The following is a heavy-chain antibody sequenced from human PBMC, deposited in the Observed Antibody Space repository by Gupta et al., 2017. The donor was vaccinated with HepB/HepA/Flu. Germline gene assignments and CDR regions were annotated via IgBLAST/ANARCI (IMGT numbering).Heavy chain of an antibody. J-gene: IGHJ4*02. D-gene: IGHD1-1*01. V-gene: IGHV4-39*01. CDR1: GGSISSIDYY. Sequence: QLQLQESGPGLVKPSETLSLTCTVSGGSISSIDYYWGWVRQPPGKGLEWIGTIYYSGTTYYKPSLKSRVSLSVDTSKNQFSLKLSSATAADTAVYYCARRTVSNTLIDYWGQGTLVIVSS. CDR2: IYYSGTT. CDR3: ARRTVSNTLIDY.